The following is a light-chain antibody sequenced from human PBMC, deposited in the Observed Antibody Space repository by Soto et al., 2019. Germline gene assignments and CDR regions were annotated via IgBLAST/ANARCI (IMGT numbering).Light chain of an antibody. CDR2: DAS. CDR3: QLYDRWPPT. Sequence: VVMTQSPGTLSVTPGERATLSCRASQSIGTNLGWYQQKPGQAPRLLIYDASIRDTGIPARFSCSGSGTEFTLTISSLQSEDFAVYYCQLYDRWPPTYGRGTKVEIK. CDR1: QSIGTN. V-gene: IGKV3-15*01. J-gene: IGKJ1*01.